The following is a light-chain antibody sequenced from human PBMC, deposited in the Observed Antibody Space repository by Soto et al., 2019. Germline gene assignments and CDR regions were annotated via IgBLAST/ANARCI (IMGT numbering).Light chain of an antibody. CDR3: PQYKIDPLT. V-gene: IGKV1-5*01. CDR2: DAS. Sequence: IKMTQAPSTLSASVGDRVTITCWASQTISSGLAWYQRKPGKAPNLLIYDASTLQSGVPSMFSGSGSGTEFTFTISILHADDFRTYCCPQYKIDPLTFGQGTKVDIK. J-gene: IGKJ1*01. CDR1: QTISSG.